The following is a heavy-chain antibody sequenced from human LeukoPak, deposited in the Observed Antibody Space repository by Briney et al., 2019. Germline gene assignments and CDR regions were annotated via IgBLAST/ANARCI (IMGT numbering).Heavy chain of an antibody. CDR1: GGTFISYA. Sequence: SVKVSCKAPGGTFISYAISWVRQAPGQGLEWMGGIIPIFGTANYAQKFQGRVTITTDESTSTAYMELSSLRSEDTAVYYCARATYYGSGSYPWFDPWGQGTLVTASS. D-gene: IGHD3-10*01. CDR3: ARATYYGSGSYPWFDP. CDR2: IIPIFGTA. V-gene: IGHV1-69*05. J-gene: IGHJ5*02.